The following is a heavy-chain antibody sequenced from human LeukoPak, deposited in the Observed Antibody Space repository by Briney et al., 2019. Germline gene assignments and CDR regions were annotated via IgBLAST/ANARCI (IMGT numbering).Heavy chain of an antibody. CDR3: AKARYCSGGSCSPQLTPDY. CDR2: IYYSGST. CDR1: GGSISSYY. V-gene: IGHV4-59*01. D-gene: IGHD2-15*01. Sequence: PSETLSLTCTVSGGSISSYYWSWIRQPPGKGLEWIGYIYYSGSTNYNPSLKSRVTISVDTSKNQFSLKLSSVTAADTAVYYCAKARYCSGGSCSPQLTPDYWGQGTLVTVSS. J-gene: IGHJ4*02.